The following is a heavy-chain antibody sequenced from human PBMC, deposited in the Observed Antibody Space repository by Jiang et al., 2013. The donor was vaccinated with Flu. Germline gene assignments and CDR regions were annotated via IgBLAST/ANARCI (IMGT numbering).Heavy chain of an antibody. D-gene: IGHD5-24*01. J-gene: IGHJ5*02. CDR1: T. CDR2: ISWDGDST. CDR3: AKDRLPFRDGHNFLPGS. Sequence: TMHWVRQAPGKGLEWVSLISWDGDSTYYADSVKGRFTIARDNRKRSLFLQMNSLRSEDSAFYYCAKDRLPFRDGHNFLPGSWGQGTLVTVSS. V-gene: IGHV3-43*01.